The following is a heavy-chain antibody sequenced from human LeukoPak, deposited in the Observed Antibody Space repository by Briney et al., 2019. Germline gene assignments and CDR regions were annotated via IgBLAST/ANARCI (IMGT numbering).Heavy chain of an antibody. D-gene: IGHD6-19*01. V-gene: IGHV3-21*01. CDR2: ISSSSSTYI. CDR3: ARDGSSGWTLFDY. CDR1: GFTFSSYS. Sequence: GGSLRLSCAASGFTFSSYSMNWVRQAPGKGLEWVSSISSSSSTYIYYADSVKGRFTISRDNAKNSLYLQMNSLRADDTAVYYCARDGSSGWTLFDYWGQGTLVTVSS. J-gene: IGHJ4*02.